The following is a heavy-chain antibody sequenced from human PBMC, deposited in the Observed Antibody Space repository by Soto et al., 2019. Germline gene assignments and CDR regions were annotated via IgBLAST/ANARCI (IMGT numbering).Heavy chain of an antibody. D-gene: IGHD4-17*01. V-gene: IGHV1-18*04. Sequence: SVKVSCKAPVFTLTPYSFALVRQAPGQGLEWMAWISVYSGRTNFAQKVQGRMTVTTDTSTGTAYMELRRLRSDDTAVYFCERRYGDASSSSGFDYWGRGTLVTVSS. CDR1: VFTLTPYS. J-gene: IGHJ4*01. CDR3: ERRYGDASSSSGFDY. CDR2: ISVYSGRT.